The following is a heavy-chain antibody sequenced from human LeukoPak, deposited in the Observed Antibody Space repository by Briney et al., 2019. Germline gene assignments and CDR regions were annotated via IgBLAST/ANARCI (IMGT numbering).Heavy chain of an antibody. V-gene: IGHV3-11*06. J-gene: IGHJ4*02. D-gene: IGHD5-18*01. CDR3: ASRGYSYGPPDY. CDR1: GFTFSDYY. CDR2: ISSSSSYT. Sequence: GSLRLSCAASGFTFSDYYMSWIRQAPGKGLEWVSYISSSSSYTNYADSVKGRFTISRDNAKNSLYLQMNSLRAEDTAVYYCASRGYSYGPPDYWGQGTLVTVSS.